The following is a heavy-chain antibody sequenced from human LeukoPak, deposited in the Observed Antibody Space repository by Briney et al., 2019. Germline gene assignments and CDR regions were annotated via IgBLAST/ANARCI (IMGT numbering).Heavy chain of an antibody. Sequence: SQTLSLTCAISGDSVSSNSAAWNWIRQSPSRGLEWLVRTYYRSKWYNDYAVSVKSRIIINPDTSKNQFSLQLNSVTPEDTAVYYCARGKYCSSSSCYFWFDPWGQGTLVTVSS. D-gene: IGHD2-2*01. CDR3: ARGKYCSSSSCYFWFDP. CDR2: TYYRSKWYN. CDR1: GDSVSSNSAA. J-gene: IGHJ5*02. V-gene: IGHV6-1*01.